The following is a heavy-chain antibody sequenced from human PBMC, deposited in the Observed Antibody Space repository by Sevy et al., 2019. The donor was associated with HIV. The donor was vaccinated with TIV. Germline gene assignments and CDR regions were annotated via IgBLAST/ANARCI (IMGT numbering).Heavy chain of an antibody. D-gene: IGHD3-10*01. Sequence: GGSLRLTCAASGFTFRNYVMNWVRQPPGKGLEWVSVISEGGGTTYYADSVKGRFTISRDDSKSTLYLQMNSLRVEDTAVYFCAKRVAGALAALDIWAQGTMVTVSS. CDR1: GFTFRNYV. CDR2: ISEGGGTT. CDR3: AKRVAGALAALDI. J-gene: IGHJ3*02. V-gene: IGHV3-23*01.